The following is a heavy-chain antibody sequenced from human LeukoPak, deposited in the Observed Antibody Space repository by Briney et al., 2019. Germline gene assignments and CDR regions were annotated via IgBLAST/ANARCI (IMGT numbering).Heavy chain of an antibody. Sequence: GASVKVSCKTSGYTFGSHAINWVRQAPGQRLEWMGWINTGNGNTKYSQTFQGRVTISRDTSASTAYMELSSLRSEDTAIYYCTRGSDHTVQNWYDSWGQGTLVTVSS. CDR2: INTGNGNT. V-gene: IGHV1-3*04. J-gene: IGHJ5*01. D-gene: IGHD6-19*01. CDR3: TRGSDHTVQNWYDS. CDR1: GYTFGSHA.